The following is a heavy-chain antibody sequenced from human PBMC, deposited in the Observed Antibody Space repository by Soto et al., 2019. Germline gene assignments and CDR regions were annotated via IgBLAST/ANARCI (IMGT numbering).Heavy chain of an antibody. Sequence: GGSLRLSCAASGFTFSSYGMHWVRQAPGKGLEWVAVISYDGSNKYYADSVKGRFTISRDNSKNTLYLQMNSLRAEDTAVYYCAKAPPWGDILTGSEGIDYWGQGTLVTVSS. CDR2: ISYDGSNK. CDR1: GFTFSSYG. CDR3: AKAPPWGDILTGSEGIDY. J-gene: IGHJ4*02. D-gene: IGHD3-9*01. V-gene: IGHV3-30*18.